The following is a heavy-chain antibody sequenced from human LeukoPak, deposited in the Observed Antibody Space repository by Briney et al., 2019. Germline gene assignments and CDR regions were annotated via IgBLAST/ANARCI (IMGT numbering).Heavy chain of an antibody. CDR3: AKALSSSWYGVYYYYGMDV. CDR2: ISGSGGST. Sequence: PGGSLRLSCAASGFTFSSYAMSWVRQAPGKGLEWVSAISGSGGSTYYADSVKGRFTISRDNSKNTLYLQMNSLRAEDTAAYYCAKALSSSWYGVYYYYGMDVWGKGTTVTVSS. CDR1: GFTFSSYA. D-gene: IGHD6-13*01. J-gene: IGHJ6*04. V-gene: IGHV3-23*01.